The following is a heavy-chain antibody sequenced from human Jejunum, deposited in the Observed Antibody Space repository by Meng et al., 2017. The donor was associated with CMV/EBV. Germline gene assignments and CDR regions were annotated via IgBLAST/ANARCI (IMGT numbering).Heavy chain of an antibody. J-gene: IGHJ4*02. Sequence: TFSDYAMHCVRQAPGKGLEWVAVISYDGSNKYYADSVKGRFTISRDNSKNTLYLQMNSLRAEDTAVYYCASPPRAYYDFWTGQDSWGQGALVTVSS. CDR2: ISYDGSNK. D-gene: IGHD3-3*01. CDR3: ASPPRAYYDFWTGQDS. CDR1: TFSDYA. V-gene: IGHV3-30-3*01.